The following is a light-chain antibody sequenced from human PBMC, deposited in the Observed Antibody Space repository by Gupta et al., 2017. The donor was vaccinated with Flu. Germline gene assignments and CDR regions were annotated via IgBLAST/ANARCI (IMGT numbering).Light chain of an antibody. CDR1: ENLLFSNGYNY. Sequence: DIVMTQSPLSLPVTPGEPASISCRSSENLLFSNGYNYLDWYLQKPGQSPQLLIYLGSNRASGVPDRFSGSGSGTDFTLKISRGEAEDVGIYYCMQALQTPFTFGKGTKVDLK. CDR2: LGS. J-gene: IGKJ3*01. CDR3: MQALQTPFT. V-gene: IGKV2-28*01.